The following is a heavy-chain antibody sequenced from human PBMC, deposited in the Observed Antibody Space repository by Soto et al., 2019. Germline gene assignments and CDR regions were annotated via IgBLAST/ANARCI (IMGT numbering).Heavy chain of an antibody. J-gene: IGHJ4*02. CDR2: ISGSGDST. CDR1: GFTFSSYA. D-gene: IGHD6-13*01. V-gene: IGHV3-23*01. CDR3: AKVPGIAAADPSLY. Sequence: GGSLRLSCAASGFTFSSYAMSWVRQAPGKGLEWVSAISGSGDSTYYADSVKGRFTISRDNSKNTLYLRMNSLRAEDTAVYYCAKVPGIAAADPSLYWGQGTLVTVSS.